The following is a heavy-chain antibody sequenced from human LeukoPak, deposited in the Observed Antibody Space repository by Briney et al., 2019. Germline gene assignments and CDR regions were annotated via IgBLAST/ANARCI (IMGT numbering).Heavy chain of an antibody. V-gene: IGHV1-69*13. CDR1: GGTFSSYA. Sequence: SVKVSFTASGGTFSSYAIGWVRQAPGQGLEWMGGIIPIFGTANYAQKFQGRVTITADESTSTAYMELSSLRSEDTAVYYCARDAPGLGVNWFDPWGQGTLVTVSS. CDR2: IIPIFGTA. D-gene: IGHD1-26*01. CDR3: ARDAPGLGVNWFDP. J-gene: IGHJ5*02.